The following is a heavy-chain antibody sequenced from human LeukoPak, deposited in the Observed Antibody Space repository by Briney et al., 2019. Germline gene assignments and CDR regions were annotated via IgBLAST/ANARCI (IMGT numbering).Heavy chain of an antibody. CDR1: GFTVRSNY. V-gene: IGHV3-53*01. J-gene: IGHJ3*02. CDR3: AREMGGSYFAFDI. D-gene: IGHD1-26*01. Sequence: GGSLRLSCAASGFTVRSNYMNWVRQAPGKGLEWVSVIYSGGSTYYADSVKGRFTISRDNSKNTLYFQMNSLRAEDTAVYYCAREMGGSYFAFDIWGQGTMVTVSS. CDR2: IYSGGST.